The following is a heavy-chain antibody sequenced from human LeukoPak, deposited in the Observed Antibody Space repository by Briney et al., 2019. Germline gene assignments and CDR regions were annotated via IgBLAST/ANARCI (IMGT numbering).Heavy chain of an antibody. V-gene: IGHV3-30*04. D-gene: IGHD3-16*02. Sequence: PGGSLRLSCAASGFTFSSYAMHWVRQAPGKGLEWVAVISYDGSNKYYADSVKGRFTISRDNSKNTLYLQMDSLRAEDTAVYYCARVAQKYYDYVWGSYRSYFDYWGQGTLVTVSS. CDR2: ISYDGSNK. J-gene: IGHJ4*02. CDR1: GFTFSSYA. CDR3: ARVAQKYYDYVWGSYRSYFDY.